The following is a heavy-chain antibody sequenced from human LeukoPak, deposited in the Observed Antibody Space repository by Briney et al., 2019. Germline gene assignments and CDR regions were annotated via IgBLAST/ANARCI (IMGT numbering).Heavy chain of an antibody. CDR3: AREKYYYDSTGLDP. Sequence: KPSETLSLTCTVSGGSISSYYWSWIRQPPGKGLEWIGYIYYSGSTNYNPSLKSRVTISVDTSKNQFSLKLSSVTAADTAVYYCAREKYYYDSTGLDPWGRGTLVTVSS. CDR2: IYYSGST. J-gene: IGHJ2*01. CDR1: GGSISSYY. D-gene: IGHD3-22*01. V-gene: IGHV4-59*01.